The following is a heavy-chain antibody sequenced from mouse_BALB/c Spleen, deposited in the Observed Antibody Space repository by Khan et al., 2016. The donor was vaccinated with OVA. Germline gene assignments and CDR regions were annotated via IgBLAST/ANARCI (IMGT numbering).Heavy chain of an antibody. CDR3: ARGNYYGYAMDY. D-gene: IGHD1-1*01. Sequence: EVQLQESGPGLVKPSQSLSLTCTVTGYSITSNYAWNWIRQLPGNKLEWMGYISYSGSTNSNPSLKSRIPITRDKSKNQFFLQLNSVTTEDTATYYCARGNYYGYAMDYWGQGTSITVSS. CDR1: GYSITSNYA. CDR2: ISYSGST. J-gene: IGHJ4*01. V-gene: IGHV3-2*02.